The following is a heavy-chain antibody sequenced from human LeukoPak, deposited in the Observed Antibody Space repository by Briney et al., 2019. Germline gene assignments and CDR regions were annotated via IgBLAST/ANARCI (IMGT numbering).Heavy chain of an antibody. CDR2: MNPNSGNT. Sequence: ASVKVSCKASGYTFTSYDINWVRQATGQGLEWMGWMNPNSGNTGYAQKFQGRVTMTRNTSISTAYMELSSLRSEDTAVYYCARAFGGGRLNWFDPWGREPWSPSLQ. D-gene: IGHD3-16*01. CDR1: GYTFTSYD. CDR3: ARAFGGGRLNWFDP. J-gene: IGHJ5*02. V-gene: IGHV1-8*01.